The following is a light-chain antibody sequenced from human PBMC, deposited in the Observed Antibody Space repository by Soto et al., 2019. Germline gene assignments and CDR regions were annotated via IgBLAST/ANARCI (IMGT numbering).Light chain of an antibody. CDR2: DVS. CDR1: SSDVGGYNY. V-gene: IGLV2-11*01. CDR3: CSYARRYPVV. J-gene: IGLJ2*01. Sequence: QSVLTQPRSVSGSPGQSVTISCTGTSSDVGGYNYVSWYQQHPGKAPKLMIYDVSKRPSGVPDRFSGSKSGNTASLTISGLQAEDEADYYCCSYARRYPVVFGGGTKLTVL.